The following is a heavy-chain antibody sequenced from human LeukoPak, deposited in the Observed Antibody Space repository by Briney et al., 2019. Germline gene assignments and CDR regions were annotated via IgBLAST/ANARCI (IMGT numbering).Heavy chain of an antibody. CDR1: GFTFDDYA. CDR3: AKSLPYCSSTSCLTFTPPDY. D-gene: IGHD2-2*01. J-gene: IGHJ4*02. CDR2: ISWNSGSI. Sequence: PGGSLRLSCAASGFTFDDYAMHWVRQAPGKGLEWVSGISWNSGSIGYADSVKGRFTISRDNAKNSLYLQMNSLRAEDTAVYYCAKSLPYCSSTSCLTFTPPDYWGQGTLVTVSS. V-gene: IGHV3-9*01.